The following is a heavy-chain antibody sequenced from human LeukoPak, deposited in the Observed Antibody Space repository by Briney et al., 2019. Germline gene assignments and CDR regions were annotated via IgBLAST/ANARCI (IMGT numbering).Heavy chain of an antibody. D-gene: IGHD4-17*01. CDR1: GGSITGYY. J-gene: IGHJ5*02. CDR2: ISGSGST. CDR3: ARVFRGAVTSNWFDP. V-gene: IGHV4-59*01. Sequence: SETLSLTCTVSGGSITGYYWTWIRQPPGKGLEWIGYISGSGSTNYNPSLKSRVTMSVDSSNTEFSLRLNSVTAADTAVYYCARVFRGAVTSNWFDPWGQGTLVTVSS.